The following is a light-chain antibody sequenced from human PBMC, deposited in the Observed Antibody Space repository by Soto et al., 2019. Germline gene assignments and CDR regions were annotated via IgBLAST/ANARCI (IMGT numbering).Light chain of an antibody. CDR2: DTS. V-gene: IGLV7-43*01. J-gene: IGLJ1*01. CDR1: TGAVTTGYY. Sequence: QAVVTQEPSLTVSPGGTVTLTCTSSTGAVTTGYYPTWFQQKPGQGTRALIYDTSKKHSWTPARFSGSLLGGRAALTLSGVQPEDEAEYYCLLYYGGVYVFGTGTKATV. CDR3: LLYYGGVYV.